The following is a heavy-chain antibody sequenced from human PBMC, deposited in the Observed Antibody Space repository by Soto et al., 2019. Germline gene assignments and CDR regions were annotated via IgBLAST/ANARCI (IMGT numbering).Heavy chain of an antibody. V-gene: IGHV3-7*03. J-gene: IGHJ4*02. CDR2: IKQDGSEK. Sequence: GGSLRLSCAASGFTFSSYWMSWVRQAPGKGLKWVANIKQDGSEKYYVDSVKGRFTISRDNAKNSLYLQMNSLRAEDTAVYYCARDARWSGDCFDYWGQGTLVTVSS. CDR1: GFTFSSYW. D-gene: IGHD3-3*01. CDR3: ARDARWSGDCFDY.